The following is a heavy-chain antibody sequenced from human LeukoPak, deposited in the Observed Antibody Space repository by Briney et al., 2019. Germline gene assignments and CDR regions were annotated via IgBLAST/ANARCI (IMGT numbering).Heavy chain of an antibody. Sequence: SETLSLTCAVYGGSFSGYYWSWIRQPPGEGLEWIGEINHSGSTNYNPSLKSRVTISVDTSKNQFSLKLSSVTAADTAVYYCARDGVPRGMDVWGKGTTVTVSS. D-gene: IGHD5-24*01. CDR2: INHSGST. CDR1: GGSFSGYY. CDR3: ARDGVPRGMDV. J-gene: IGHJ6*04. V-gene: IGHV4-34*01.